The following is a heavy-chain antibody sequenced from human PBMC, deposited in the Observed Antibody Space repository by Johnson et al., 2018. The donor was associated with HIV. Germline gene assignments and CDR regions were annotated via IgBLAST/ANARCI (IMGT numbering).Heavy chain of an antibody. CDR2: ISRSGSTI. CDR1: GFTFSDYY. CDR3: AKVAVATAAGGVALDI. J-gene: IGHJ3*02. Sequence: QVQLVESGGGLVKPGGSLRLSCAASGFTFSDYYMTWIRQAPGKGLEWVSYISRSGSTIYYADSVKGRFTISRDNAKNSLYLQMNSLRVEDTALYYCAKVAVATAAGGVALDIWGTGTMVTVS. D-gene: IGHD6-13*01. V-gene: IGHV3-11*04.